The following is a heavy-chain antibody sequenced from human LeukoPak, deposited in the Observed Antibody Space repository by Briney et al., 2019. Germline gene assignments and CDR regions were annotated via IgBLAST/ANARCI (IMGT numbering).Heavy chain of an antibody. J-gene: IGHJ6*02. CDR1: GFTFSSYG. CDR3: AKAAAAPPYYGMDV. V-gene: IGHV3-33*06. D-gene: IGHD6-25*01. Sequence: GGSLRLSCAASGFTFSSYGMHWVRQAPGKGLEWVAVIWYDGSNKYYADSVKGRFTISRDNSKNTLYLQMNSLRAEDTAVYYCAKAAAAPPYYGMDVWGQGTTVTVSS. CDR2: IWYDGSNK.